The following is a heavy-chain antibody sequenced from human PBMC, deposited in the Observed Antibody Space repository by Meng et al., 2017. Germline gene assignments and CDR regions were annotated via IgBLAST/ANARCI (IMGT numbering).Heavy chain of an antibody. Sequence: GESLKISCAASGFTFSSYGMHWVRQAPGKGLEWVAVIWYDGSNKYYADSVKGRFTISRDNSKNTLYLQMNSLRAEDTAVYYCASLNYYDSSVDYWGQGTLVTVSS. CDR3: ASLNYYDSSVDY. D-gene: IGHD3-22*01. J-gene: IGHJ4*02. V-gene: IGHV3-30*19. CDR1: GFTFSSYG. CDR2: IWYDGSNK.